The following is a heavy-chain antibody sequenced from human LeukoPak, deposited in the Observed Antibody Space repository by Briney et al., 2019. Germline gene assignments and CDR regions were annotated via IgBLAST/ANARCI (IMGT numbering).Heavy chain of an antibody. V-gene: IGHV3-69-1*01. J-gene: IGHJ6*02. D-gene: IGHD5/OR15-5a*01. Sequence: GGSLRLSCAASGFTFSDYNMNWVRQAPGKGLQWVSYISSSNIIYYADSMKRRFTISRDNARHSLYLQMNSLRAEDTAVYYRARSRSVSNYKGMDVWGQGTTVTVSS. CDR3: ARSRSVSNYKGMDV. CDR1: GFTFSDYN. CDR2: ISSSNII.